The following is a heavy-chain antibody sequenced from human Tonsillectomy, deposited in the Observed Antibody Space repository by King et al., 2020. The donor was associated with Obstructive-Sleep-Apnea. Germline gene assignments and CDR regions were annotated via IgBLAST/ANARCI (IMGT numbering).Heavy chain of an antibody. V-gene: IGHV4-59*08. Sequence: VQLQESGPGLVKPSETLSLTCTVSDGSISSYYWSWIRQPPGKGLEWIGDIYYSETTNYNPSLKSRVTISMDTSKNQFSLRLSSVTAADTAVYYWARLGSGYLFDYWGQGALVTVSS. CDR1: DGSISSYY. J-gene: IGHJ4*02. CDR2: IYYSETT. D-gene: IGHD5-12*01. CDR3: ARLGSGYLFDY.